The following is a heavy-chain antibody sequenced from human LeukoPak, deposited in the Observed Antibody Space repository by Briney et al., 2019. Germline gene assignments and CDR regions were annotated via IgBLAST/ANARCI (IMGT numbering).Heavy chain of an antibody. Sequence: GGSLRLSCAASGFTFSSYAMSWVRQAPGKGLEWVSGISGSGGNTYYADSVKGRFTISRDNSKNTLYLQMNSLRDEDTAVHYCAKQTIAMAGTGAFDIWGQGTMVTVSS. CDR3: AKQTIAMAGTGAFDI. CDR1: GFTFSSYA. D-gene: IGHD6-19*01. J-gene: IGHJ3*02. CDR2: ISGSGGNT. V-gene: IGHV3-23*01.